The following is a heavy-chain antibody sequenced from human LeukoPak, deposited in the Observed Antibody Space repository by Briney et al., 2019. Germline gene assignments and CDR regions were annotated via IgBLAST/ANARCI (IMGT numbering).Heavy chain of an antibody. Sequence: GGSLRLSCAASGFTFSSYEMNWVRQAPGKGLEWVANIKQDGSEKYYVDSVKGRFTISRDNAKNSLYLQMNSLRAEDTAVYYCARFYGSGSYDPPDYFDYWGQGTLVTVSS. V-gene: IGHV3-7*03. CDR1: GFTFSSYE. CDR2: IKQDGSEK. D-gene: IGHD3-10*01. CDR3: ARFYGSGSYDPPDYFDY. J-gene: IGHJ4*02.